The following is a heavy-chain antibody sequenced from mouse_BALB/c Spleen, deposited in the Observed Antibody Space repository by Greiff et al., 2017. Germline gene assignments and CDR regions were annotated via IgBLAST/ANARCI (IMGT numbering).Heavy chain of an antibody. Sequence: VQLKESGPGLVAPSQSLSITCTVSGFSLTSYGVHWVRQPPGKGLEWLGVIWAGGSTNYNSALMSRLSISKENSKSQVFLKMNSLQTDDTGMYYCARSEMDYWGQGTSVTVSS. CDR3: ARSEMDY. J-gene: IGHJ4*01. CDR2: IWAGGST. V-gene: IGHV2-9*02. CDR1: GFSLTSYG.